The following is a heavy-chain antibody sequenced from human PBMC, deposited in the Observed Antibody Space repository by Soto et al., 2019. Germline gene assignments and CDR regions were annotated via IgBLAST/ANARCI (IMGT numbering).Heavy chain of an antibody. Sequence: GGSLRLSCKASGFTFSGYSMDWVRQAPGKGLEWIAYISGGGVPVYYADSVKGRFTISRDNAKNSLYLQMKSLRAEDTAVYYCARSREIIASAGSFDYWGQGTLVTVSS. D-gene: IGHD6-25*01. CDR2: ISGGGVPV. V-gene: IGHV3-48*01. CDR1: GFTFSGYS. J-gene: IGHJ4*02. CDR3: ARSREIIASAGSFDY.